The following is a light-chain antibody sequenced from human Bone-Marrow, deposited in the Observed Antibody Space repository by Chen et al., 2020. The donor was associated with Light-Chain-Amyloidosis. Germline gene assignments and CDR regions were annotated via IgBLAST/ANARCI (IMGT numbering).Light chain of an antibody. CDR3: CSYAGSNTYV. Sequence: QSALTQPASVSGSPGQSITISCTGTSSDVGSFNLVSWYQQHPGKAPKLMIYEVNKRPSGVSKRFSGSKSGNTASLTITGLQAEDEADYYCCSYAGSNTYVFGTETKVTVL. V-gene: IGLV2-23*02. CDR1: SSDVGSFNL. CDR2: EVN. J-gene: IGLJ1*01.